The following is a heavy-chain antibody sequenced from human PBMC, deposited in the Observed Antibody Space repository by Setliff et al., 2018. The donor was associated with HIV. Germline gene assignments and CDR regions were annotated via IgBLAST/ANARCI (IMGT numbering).Heavy chain of an antibody. V-gene: IGHV3-7*03. CDR3: ARGPGCGGDCRAFAMDSFDM. J-gene: IGHJ3*02. CDR1: GFTFSNYW. CDR2: IKQDGSER. D-gene: IGHD2-21*02. Sequence: GGSLRLSCAVSGFTFSNYWWSWLRQAPGKGLEWVANIKQDGSERYYLDSVKGRFSISRDNAKNSVYLQMNSLRAEDTAVYYCARGPGCGGDCRAFAMDSFDMWGQGTKVTVSS.